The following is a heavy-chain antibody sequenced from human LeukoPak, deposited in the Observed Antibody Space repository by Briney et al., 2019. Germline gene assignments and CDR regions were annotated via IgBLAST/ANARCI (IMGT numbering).Heavy chain of an antibody. CDR1: GGSISSSSYY. CDR3: ARDISGISGCSSTSCYAPRGT. Sequence: SETLSLTCTVSGGSISSSSYYWGWIRQPPGKGLEWIGSIYYSGSTYYNPSLKSRVTISVDTSKNQFSLKLSSVTAADTAVYYCARDISGISGCSSTSCYAPRGTWGQGTLVTVSS. J-gene: IGHJ5*02. D-gene: IGHD2-2*01. V-gene: IGHV4-39*07. CDR2: IYYSGST.